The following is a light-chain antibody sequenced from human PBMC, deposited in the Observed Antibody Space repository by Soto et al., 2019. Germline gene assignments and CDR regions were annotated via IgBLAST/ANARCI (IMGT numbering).Light chain of an antibody. Sequence: EFVLTQSPGTLSLSPGERATLSCRASQTVRNNYLAWFQQKPGQAPRLLIYGASNRATGIPDRFSGSGSGTDFTLTISRLEPEDFAVYYCQQYGGLPRTFGQGTKVDIK. CDR2: GAS. CDR1: QTVRNNY. J-gene: IGKJ1*01. V-gene: IGKV3-20*01. CDR3: QQYGGLPRT.